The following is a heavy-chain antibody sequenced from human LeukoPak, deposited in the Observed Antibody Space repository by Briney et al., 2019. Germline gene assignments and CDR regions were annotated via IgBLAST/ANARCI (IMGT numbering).Heavy chain of an antibody. Sequence: GGSLRLSCAASGFTFSSYAMSWVRQAPGKGLEWVSAISGSGGSTYYADSVKGRFTISRDNSKNTLYLQMNSLRVEDTAVYYCAKVIGGSSAYDALDIWGQGRMVTVSS. CDR2: ISGSGGST. CDR3: AKVIGGSSAYDALDI. J-gene: IGHJ3*02. D-gene: IGHD6-6*01. V-gene: IGHV3-23*01. CDR1: GFTFSSYA.